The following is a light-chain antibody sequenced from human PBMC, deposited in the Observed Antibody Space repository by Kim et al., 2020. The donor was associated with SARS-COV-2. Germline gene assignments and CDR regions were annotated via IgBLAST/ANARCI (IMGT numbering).Light chain of an antibody. V-gene: IGKV2-28*01. J-gene: IGKJ2*01. CDR1: QRLLHSKGYNF. Sequence: EPASISCRSTQRLLHSKGYNFLDWYLQKPGQSPQLLIYLGSNRASGVPDRFSGSGSGTDFTLKISRVEAEDAGVYYCMESLQTPYTFGQGTKLEI. CDR3: MESLQTPYT. CDR2: LGS.